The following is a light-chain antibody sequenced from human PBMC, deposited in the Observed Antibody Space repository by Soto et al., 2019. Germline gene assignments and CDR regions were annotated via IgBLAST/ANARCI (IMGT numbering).Light chain of an antibody. Sequence: QSVLTQPASVCGSPGQSITISCTGSNSDIGTYNYVSWYQQHPGKAPKLVISEVSNRPSGISHRFSGSKSGNAASLTISGLQAEDEATYYCSSYTSTSTLYVFGPGTQVTVL. J-gene: IGLJ1*01. CDR2: EVS. CDR1: NSDIGTYNY. V-gene: IGLV2-14*01. CDR3: SSYTSTSTLYV.